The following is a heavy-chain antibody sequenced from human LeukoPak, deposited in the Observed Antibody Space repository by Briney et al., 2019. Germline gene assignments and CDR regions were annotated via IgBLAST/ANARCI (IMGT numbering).Heavy chain of an antibody. CDR3: VREHNIVIPTARTYYYYYMDV. Sequence: KPSETLSLTCAAYGGSFRGYYWSWIRQSPGKGLEWIGEVMDSGRTNYNPSLKSRVTISIDTSKNQFSLRLSSMTAADTAVYYCVREHNIVIPTARTYYYYYMDVWGKGTTVTVSS. J-gene: IGHJ6*03. V-gene: IGHV4-34*12. CDR1: GGSFRGYY. D-gene: IGHD5-12*01. CDR2: VMDSGRT.